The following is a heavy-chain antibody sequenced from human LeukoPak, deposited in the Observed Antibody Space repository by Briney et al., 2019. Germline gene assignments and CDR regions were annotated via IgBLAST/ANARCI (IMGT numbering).Heavy chain of an antibody. CDR2: IIPIFGTT. Sequence: TVKVSCKASVGTFSSYAISWVRQAPGQGLEWMGGIIPIFGTTNYAQKFQGRVTITADESTSTAYMELSSLRSEDTAVYYCASLMTATERAFDIWGQGTMVTVSS. J-gene: IGHJ3*02. V-gene: IGHV1-69*01. CDR1: VGTFSSYA. D-gene: IGHD2-21*02. CDR3: ASLMTATERAFDI.